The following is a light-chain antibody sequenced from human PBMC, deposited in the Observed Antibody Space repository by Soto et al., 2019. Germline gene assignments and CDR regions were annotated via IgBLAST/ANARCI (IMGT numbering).Light chain of an antibody. V-gene: IGLV2-8*01. CDR3: TLYTDSNIVI. J-gene: IGLJ7*01. Sequence: QSALSQPPSASGSPGQSVTISCTGTCIDVVGHSFVSWYQQRPGKAPKLIIYEVIKRPSGVPDRFSGSNSANTASLTVSGLQSEDEAVYYCTLYTDSNIVIFGGGTQLTVL. CDR2: EVI. CDR1: CIDVVGHSF.